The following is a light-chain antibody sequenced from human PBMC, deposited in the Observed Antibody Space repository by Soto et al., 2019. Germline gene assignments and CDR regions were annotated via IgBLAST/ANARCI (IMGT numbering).Light chain of an antibody. CDR1: QSVSSY. Sequence: EILLRQSRGSPSFYPGEKAPLSSRASQSVSSYLAWYQRKPGQAPRLLIYDASNRATGIPDRFSGSGSGTDFTLTISRLEPEDFAVYYCQQYGSLSWTFGQGTKVDI. CDR2: DAS. V-gene: IGKV3-20*01. J-gene: IGKJ1*01. CDR3: QQYGSLSWT.